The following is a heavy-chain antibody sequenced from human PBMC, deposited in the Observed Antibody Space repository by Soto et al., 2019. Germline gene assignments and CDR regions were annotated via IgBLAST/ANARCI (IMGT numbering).Heavy chain of an antibody. V-gene: IGHV4-39*01. CDR1: GGSISSSSYY. CDR2: IYYSGST. Sequence: ASETLSLTCTVSGGSISSSSYYWGWIRQPPGKGLEWIGSIYYSGSTYYNPSLKSRVTISVDTSKNQFSLKLSSVTAADTAVYYCATGRNFDYWGQGTQVTVSS. J-gene: IGHJ4*02. CDR3: ATGRNFDY.